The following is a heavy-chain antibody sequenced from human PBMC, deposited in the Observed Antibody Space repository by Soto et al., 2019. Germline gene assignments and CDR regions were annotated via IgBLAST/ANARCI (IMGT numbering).Heavy chain of an antibody. V-gene: IGHV1-69*12. CDR1: GGTFSSYA. D-gene: IGHD2-21*02. Sequence: QVQLVQSGAEVKKPGSSVKVSCKASGGTFSSYAISWVRQAPGQGLEWMGGIIPIFGTANYAQKFQGRVTIPADESTSTAYMELSSLRSEDTAVYYWARDGVAYCGGDCYFGGYWGQETLVTVSS. J-gene: IGHJ4*02. CDR2: IIPIFGTA. CDR3: ARDGVAYCGGDCYFGGY.